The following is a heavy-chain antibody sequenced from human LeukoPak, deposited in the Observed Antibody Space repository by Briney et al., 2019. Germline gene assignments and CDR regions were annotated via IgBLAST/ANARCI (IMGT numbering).Heavy chain of an antibody. J-gene: IGHJ6*03. Sequence: GGSLRLSCAASGFTFSTYWMHWVRHAPGKGLVWVSRINSDGSSTTYADSVKGRFSISRDNAKNTLYLQMNSLRAEDTAVYYCARGCSSTSCYAAPSDYYFYYMDVWGKGTTVTISS. CDR1: GFTFSTYW. CDR2: INSDGSST. CDR3: ARGCSSTSCYAAPSDYYFYYMDV. V-gene: IGHV3-74*01. D-gene: IGHD2-2*01.